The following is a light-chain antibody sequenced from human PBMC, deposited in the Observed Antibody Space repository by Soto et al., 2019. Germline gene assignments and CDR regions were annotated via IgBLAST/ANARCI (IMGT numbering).Light chain of an antibody. CDR2: DAS. CDR1: QSVSSY. V-gene: IGKV3-11*01. J-gene: IGKJ5*01. Sequence: EIVLTQPPATLSLSPGEXATLSCRASQSVSSYLAWYQQKPGQAPRLLIYDASNRATGIPARFSGSGSGTDFTLTISSLEPEDFAVYYCQQRSNFGQGTRLE. CDR3: QQRSN.